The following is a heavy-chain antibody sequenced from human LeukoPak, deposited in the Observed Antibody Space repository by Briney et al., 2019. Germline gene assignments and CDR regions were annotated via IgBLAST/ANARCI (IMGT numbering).Heavy chain of an antibody. CDR2: ISSSSSYI. V-gene: IGHV3-21*01. J-gene: IGHJ3*02. D-gene: IGHD3-16*02. CDR1: GFTFSSYS. CDR3: ARHRGLLRLDAFDI. Sequence: PGGSPRLSCAASGFTFSSYSMNWVRQAPGKGLEWVSSISSSSSYIYYADSVKGRFTISRDNAKNSLYLQMNSLRAEDTAVYYCARHRGLLRLDAFDIWGQGTMVTVSS.